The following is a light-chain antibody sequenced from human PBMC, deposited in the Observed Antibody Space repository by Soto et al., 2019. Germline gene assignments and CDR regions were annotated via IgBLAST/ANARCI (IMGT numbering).Light chain of an antibody. CDR3: QQYGSSGT. CDR1: QSVSNNY. J-gene: IGKJ1*01. Sequence: EIVMTQSPATLSVSPGERATLSCRASQSVSNNYLAWYQQKPGQAPRLPIYGASNRATGIPDRFSGSGSGTDFTLTISRLEPEDFAVYYCQQYGSSGTFGQGTKVDI. CDR2: GAS. V-gene: IGKV3-20*01.